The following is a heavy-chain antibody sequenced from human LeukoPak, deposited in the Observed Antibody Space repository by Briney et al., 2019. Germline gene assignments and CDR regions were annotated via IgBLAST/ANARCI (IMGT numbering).Heavy chain of an antibody. Sequence: GGSLRLSCAASGFTVSSNYMSWVRQAPGKGLEWVSVIYSGGSTHYADSVKGRFTISRDNSKNTVYLQMNSLRAEDTAVYYCARALGYCTNGVCHQYMDAWGKGTTVTVSS. J-gene: IGHJ6*03. V-gene: IGHV3-66*01. CDR2: IYSGGST. CDR3: ARALGYCTNGVCHQYMDA. CDR1: GFTVSSNY. D-gene: IGHD2-8*01.